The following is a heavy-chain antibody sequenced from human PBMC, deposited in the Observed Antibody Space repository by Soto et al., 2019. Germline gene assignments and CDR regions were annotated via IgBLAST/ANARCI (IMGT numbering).Heavy chain of an antibody. V-gene: IGHV4-59*08. CDR1: GGSIGSYY. D-gene: IGHD3-10*01. J-gene: IGHJ4*02. CDR2: IYYSGST. Sequence: SETLSLTCTVSGGSIGSYYWSWVRQPPGKGLEWIGYIYYSGSTNYNPSLKSRVTISVDTSKNQFSLKLNSMTAADTAVYYCARHNYGSGSTYFDYWGQGTLVTVSS. CDR3: ARHNYGSGSTYFDY.